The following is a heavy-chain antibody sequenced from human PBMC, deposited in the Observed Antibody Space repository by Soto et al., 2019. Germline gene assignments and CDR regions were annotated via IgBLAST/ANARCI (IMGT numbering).Heavy chain of an antibody. Sequence: QVQLVQSGAEVKKPGSLVKVSCKASGGTFGSYAISWVRQAPGQGLEWMGGIITIFGSANYAQKFQGRVTITADESTGTAYMELRSLRSDDTAVYYCARAPRDSSGYTFDYWGQGTLVTVSS. CDR3: ARAPRDSSGYTFDY. CDR2: IITIFGSA. J-gene: IGHJ4*02. V-gene: IGHV1-69*01. CDR1: GGTFGSYA. D-gene: IGHD3-22*01.